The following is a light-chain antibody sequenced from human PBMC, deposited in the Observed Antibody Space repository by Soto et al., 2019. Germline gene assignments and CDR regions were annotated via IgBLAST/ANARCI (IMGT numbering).Light chain of an antibody. Sequence: DVVLTQTPRSLSVTPGQPASISCKSSQSLLYSDGRTYVYWYLQKPGQPPQLLIHEVSNRFSGVXAXFSGSGSGTDFPLKISRVEGEYVGVYYCMQSIQLPITFGGGINMEIK. CDR1: QSLLYSDGRTY. V-gene: IGKV2D-29*01. CDR2: EVS. CDR3: MQSIQLPIT. J-gene: IGKJ4*01.